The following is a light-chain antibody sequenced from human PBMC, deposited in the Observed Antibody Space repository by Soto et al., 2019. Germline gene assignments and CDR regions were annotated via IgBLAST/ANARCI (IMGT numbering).Light chain of an antibody. CDR3: SSYTSSSTLYV. CDR1: SSDNGGYNY. V-gene: IGLV2-14*01. J-gene: IGLJ1*01. CDR2: EVS. Sequence: QSALTQPASVSGSPGQSITISCAGTSSDNGGYNYVSWYQQHPGKAPKVMIYEVSNRPSGVSNRFSGSKSGNTASLTISGLQAEDEADYYCSSYTSSSTLYVFGSGTKVTVL.